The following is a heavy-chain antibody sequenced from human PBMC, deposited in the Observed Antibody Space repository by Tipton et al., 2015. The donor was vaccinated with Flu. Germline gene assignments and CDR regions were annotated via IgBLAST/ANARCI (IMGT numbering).Heavy chain of an antibody. D-gene: IGHD5-12*01. CDR1: GDSIGTRYY. J-gene: IGHJ2*01. CDR2: VHQTGST. Sequence: TLSLTCSVSGDSIGTRYYWAWIRQPSGKGLERIGNVHQTGSTYYNPSHTSRVTIAVDRPRNQFSLRLTSVTAADTAVYYCARDTSAVATYWYFDLWGRGTLVTVSS. CDR3: ARDTSAVATYWYFDL. V-gene: IGHV4-38-2*02.